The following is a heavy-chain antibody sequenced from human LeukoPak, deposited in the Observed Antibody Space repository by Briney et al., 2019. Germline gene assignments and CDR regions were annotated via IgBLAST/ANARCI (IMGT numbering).Heavy chain of an antibody. CDR3: ARDQGIFDY. Sequence: GGSLRLSCAASGFTFRSYWMSWVRQAPGRGLEWVANIKQDGSEKYYVDSVKGRFTISRDNAKNSLCLQMNSLRAEDTAVYYCARDQGIFDYWGQGTLVTVSS. CDR2: IKQDGSEK. V-gene: IGHV3-7*01. CDR1: GFTFRSYW. J-gene: IGHJ4*02.